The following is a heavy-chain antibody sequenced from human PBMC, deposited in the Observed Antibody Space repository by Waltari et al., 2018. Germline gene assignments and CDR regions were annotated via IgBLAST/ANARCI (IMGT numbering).Heavy chain of an antibody. CDR1: GFTFSNFA. Sequence: QVQLVESGGGVVQPGRSLRLSCAASGFTFSNFAMHWVRQAPGKGLEWVAIISYDGSNKYYADSIKGRFTISRDNSKNTLYLQMNSLRAEDTAVYYCAKLSAYYYDSSGYYHHDYWGQGTLVTVSS. V-gene: IGHV3-30*18. D-gene: IGHD3-22*01. CDR3: AKLSAYYYDSSGYYHHDY. CDR2: ISYDGSNK. J-gene: IGHJ4*02.